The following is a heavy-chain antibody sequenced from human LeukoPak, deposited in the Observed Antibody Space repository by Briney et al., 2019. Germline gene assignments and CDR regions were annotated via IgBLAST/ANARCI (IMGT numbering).Heavy chain of an antibody. J-gene: IGHJ4*02. CDR3: AKVEWELLYYFDY. Sequence: GGSLRLSCATSGFTFSKFAMSWVRQAPGKGLGWVSSITASGVSTYYADSVKGRFTISRDNSKNTVSLQMNSLRAEDTAVYYCAKVEWELLYYFDYWGRGSLVTVSS. CDR1: GFTFSKFA. CDR2: ITASGVST. V-gene: IGHV3-23*01. D-gene: IGHD1-26*01.